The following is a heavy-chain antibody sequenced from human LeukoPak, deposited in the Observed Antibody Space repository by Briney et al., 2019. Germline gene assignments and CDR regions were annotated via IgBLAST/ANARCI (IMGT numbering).Heavy chain of an antibody. D-gene: IGHD6-13*01. CDR3: LAAAGYRGVLDAFDI. V-gene: IGHV3-30*03. CDR2: ISYDGSNK. CDR1: GFTFSSYG. J-gene: IGHJ3*02. Sequence: GGSLRLSCAASGFTFSSYGMHWVRQAPGKGLEWVAVISYDGSNKYYADSVKGRFTISRDNSKNTLYLQMNSLRAEDTAVYYCLAAAGYRGVLDAFDIWGQGTMVTVSS.